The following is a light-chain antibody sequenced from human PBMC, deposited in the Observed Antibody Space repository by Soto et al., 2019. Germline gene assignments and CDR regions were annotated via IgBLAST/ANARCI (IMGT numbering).Light chain of an antibody. CDR1: SSDVGGYNY. CDR2: DVS. J-gene: IGLJ2*01. Sequence: QSVLTQPASVSGSPGQSITISCTGTSSDVGGYNYVSWYQQHPGKAPKLMIYDVSNRPSGVSNRFSGSKSGNTASLTISGLQAEDEADYYCSSYAGSNNLFGGGTKLTVL. CDR3: SSYAGSNNL. V-gene: IGLV2-14*01.